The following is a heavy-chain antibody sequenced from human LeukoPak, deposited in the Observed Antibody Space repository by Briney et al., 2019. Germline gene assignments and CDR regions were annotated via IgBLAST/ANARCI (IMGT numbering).Heavy chain of an antibody. CDR3: ATMLYGSGNYYNSDY. V-gene: IGHV4-38-2*02. J-gene: IGHJ4*02. CDR1: GYSISSGYY. Sequence: KASETLSLTCTVSGYSISSGYYWGWIRQPPGKGLEWTGSIDHSGSTYYNPSLKSRVTISIHTSKNQFSLKLSSVTAADTAVYYCATMLYGSGNYYNSDYWGQGTLVTVSS. D-gene: IGHD3-10*01. CDR2: IDHSGST.